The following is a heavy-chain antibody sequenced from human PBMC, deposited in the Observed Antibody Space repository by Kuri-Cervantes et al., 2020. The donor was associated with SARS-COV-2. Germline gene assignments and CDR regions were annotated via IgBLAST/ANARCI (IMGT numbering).Heavy chain of an antibody. CDR3: AKVESQVEDDYVGDYWGYFDY. CDR1: GFTFRSYW. Sequence: GESLKISCAASGFTFRSYWMTWVRQAPGKGLEWVSAISGSGGSTYYADSVKGRFTISRDNSKNTLYLQMNSLRAEDTAVYYCAKVESQVEDDYVGDYWGYFDYWGQGTLVTVSS. D-gene: IGHD4-17*01. V-gene: IGHV3-23*01. CDR2: ISGSGGST. J-gene: IGHJ4*02.